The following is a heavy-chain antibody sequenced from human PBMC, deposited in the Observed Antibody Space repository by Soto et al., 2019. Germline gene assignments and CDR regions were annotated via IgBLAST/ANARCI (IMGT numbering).Heavy chain of an antibody. CDR1: GFTFSSYG. CDR3: ANLQVGATSDYYYGMDV. D-gene: IGHD1-26*01. CDR2: ISYDGSNK. V-gene: IGHV3-30*18. J-gene: IGHJ6*02. Sequence: GGSLRLSCAASGFTFSSYGMHWVRQAPGKGLEWVAVISYDGSNKYYADSVKGRFTISRDNSKNTLYLQMNSLRAEDTAVYYCANLQVGATSDYYYGMDVWGQGTTVTVS.